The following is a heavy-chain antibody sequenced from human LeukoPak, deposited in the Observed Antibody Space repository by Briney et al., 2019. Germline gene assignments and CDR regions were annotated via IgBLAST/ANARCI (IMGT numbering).Heavy chain of an antibody. CDR1: GGSISSHY. CDR3: ARASYGPGSYYYYMDV. V-gene: IGHV4-59*11. CDR2: IYYSGST. Sequence: SETLSLTCTVSGGSISSHYWSWIRQPPGKGLEWIEYIYYSGSTNYNPSLKSRVTISVDTSKNQFSLKLSSVTAADTAVYYCARASYGPGSYYYYMDVWGKGTTVTVSS. D-gene: IGHD5-18*01. J-gene: IGHJ6*03.